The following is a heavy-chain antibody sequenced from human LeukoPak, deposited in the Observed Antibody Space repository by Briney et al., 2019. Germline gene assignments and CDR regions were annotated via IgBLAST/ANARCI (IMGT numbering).Heavy chain of an antibody. D-gene: IGHD6-19*01. CDR2: INTNTGNP. CDR1: GYTFTGYY. CDR3: AREDYGSGWYVLSISRDAFDI. J-gene: IGHJ3*02. V-gene: IGHV7-4-1*02. Sequence: ASVKVSCKASGYTFTGYYMHWVRQAPGQGLEWMGWINTNTGNPTYAQGFTGRFVFSLDTSVSTAYLQISSLKAEDTAVYYCAREDYGSGWYVLSISRDAFDIWGQGTMVTVSS.